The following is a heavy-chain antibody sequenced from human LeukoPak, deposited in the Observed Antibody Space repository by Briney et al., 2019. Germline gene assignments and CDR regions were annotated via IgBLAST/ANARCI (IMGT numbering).Heavy chain of an antibody. CDR3: ARAARRRYYYDRSDYPDLDY. J-gene: IGHJ4*02. V-gene: IGHV1-18*01. D-gene: IGHD3-22*01. Sequence: GASVKVSCKASGYTFTSYGISWVRQAPGQGLEWMGWISAYNGNTNYAQKLQGRVTMTTDTSTGTAYMELRSLRSDDTAVYYCARAARRRYYYDRSDYPDLDYWGQGTLVTVSS. CDR1: GYTFTSYG. CDR2: ISAYNGNT.